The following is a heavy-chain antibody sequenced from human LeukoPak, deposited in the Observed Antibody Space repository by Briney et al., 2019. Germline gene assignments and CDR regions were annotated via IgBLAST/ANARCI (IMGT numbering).Heavy chain of an antibody. CDR1: GFPFVKSW. CDR2: IHNDGSGT. V-gene: IGHV3-74*03. D-gene: IGHD2-2*01. J-gene: IGHJ4*02. CDR3: VKDQNYQLRL. Sequence: GGSLRLSCAASGFPFVKSWMPWVRQAPGKGLVWVSRIHNDGSGTTYADSVKGRFTISRDNAKNTLFLQMNSLRAEDTATYYCVKDQNYQLRLWGQGTLVTVSS.